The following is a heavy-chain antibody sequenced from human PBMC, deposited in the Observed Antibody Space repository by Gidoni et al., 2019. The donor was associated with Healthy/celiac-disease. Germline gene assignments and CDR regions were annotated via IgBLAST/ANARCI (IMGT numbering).Heavy chain of an antibody. D-gene: IGHD5-18*01. J-gene: IGHJ4*02. CDR1: GFPFGDYA. V-gene: IGHV3-49*03. Sequence: EVQLVESGGGLVQPGRSLRLSCTASGFPFGDYAMSWFRQAPGKGLEWGGFIRRKAYGGTTEYAASVKGRFTISRDDSKSIAYLQMNSLKTEDTAVYYCTRGKRGYSYGLRVDYWGQGTLVTVSS. CDR2: IRRKAYGGTT. CDR3: TRGKRGYSYGLRVDY.